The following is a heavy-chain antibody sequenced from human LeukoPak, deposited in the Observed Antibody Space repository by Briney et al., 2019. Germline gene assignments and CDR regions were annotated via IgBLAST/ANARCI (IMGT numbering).Heavy chain of an antibody. CDR1: GFNFSSYD. CDR3: ARGGYCSGGSCALDFDY. V-gene: IGHV3-13*01. J-gene: IGHJ4*02. Sequence: AGGSLRLSCAASGFNFSSYDMHWVRQATGKGLEWVSAIGTAGDTYYPGSVKGRFTITRENAKNSLYLQMNSLRAGDTAVYYCARGGYCSGGSCALDFDYWGQGTLVTVSS. CDR2: IGTAGDT. D-gene: IGHD2-15*01.